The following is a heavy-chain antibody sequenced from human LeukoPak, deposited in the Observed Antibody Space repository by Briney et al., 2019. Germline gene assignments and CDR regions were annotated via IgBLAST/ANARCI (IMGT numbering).Heavy chain of an antibody. V-gene: IGHV1-18*01. CDR2: ISAYNGDT. Sequence: ASVKVSCKASGYTFTSYGISWVRQAPGQGLEWMGWISAYNGDTNYAQKLQGRVTMTTDTSTSTAYMELRSLRSDDTAVYYCARGLPIAAAGAWSYLSGAAPGWFDPWGQGTLVTVSS. D-gene: IGHD6-13*01. CDR3: ARGLPIAAAGAWSYLSGAAPGWFDP. J-gene: IGHJ5*02. CDR1: GYTFTSYG.